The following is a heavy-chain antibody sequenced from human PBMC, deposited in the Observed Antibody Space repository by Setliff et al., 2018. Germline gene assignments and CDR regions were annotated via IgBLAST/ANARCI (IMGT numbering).Heavy chain of an antibody. D-gene: IGHD5-18*01. V-gene: IGHV3-21*01. J-gene: IGHJ5*01. CDR1: GFTFSTYR. CDR2: FSSRNDYI. CDR3: ARSPGWIPWFDS. Sequence: PGGSLRLSCAASGFTFSTYRMHWVRQAPGKGLEWVASFSSRNDYIYHADSVKGRFTISRDNAKTSLYLQMDSLRAEDTAVYFCARSPGWIPWFDSWGQGTLVTVSS.